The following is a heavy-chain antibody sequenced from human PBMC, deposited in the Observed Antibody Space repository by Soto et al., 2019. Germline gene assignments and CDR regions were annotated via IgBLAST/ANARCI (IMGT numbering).Heavy chain of an antibody. CDR2: IKPDGSAT. V-gene: IGHV3-7*01. D-gene: IGHD2-21*02. CDR1: GFTFGSYW. Sequence: GGSLRLSCAVSGFTFGSYWMNWVRLTPGKGLEWVAYIKPDGSATYYVDSVKGRFTISRDNAKNSLYLQMNSLRVEDTSVYYCARAGYCGPGCYYYFDYWGQGTLVTVSS. CDR3: ARAGYCGPGCYYYFDY. J-gene: IGHJ4*02.